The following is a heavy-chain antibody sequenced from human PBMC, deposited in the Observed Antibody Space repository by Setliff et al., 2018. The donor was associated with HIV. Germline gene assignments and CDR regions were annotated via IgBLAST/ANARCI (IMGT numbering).Heavy chain of an antibody. CDR3: ARARRDSYDRGRRNHYYIDV. CDR1: GCTFGSYD. CDR2: MNPNSGNT. Sequence: ASVKVSCKASGCTFGSYDINWVRQATGQGLEWMGWMNPNSGNTGCAQKFQGRVTMTRDTSISTAYMGLNNLKFEDAAVYYCARARRDSYDRGRRNHYYIDVWGKGTTVTVSS. V-gene: IGHV1-8*02. J-gene: IGHJ6*03. D-gene: IGHD3-22*01.